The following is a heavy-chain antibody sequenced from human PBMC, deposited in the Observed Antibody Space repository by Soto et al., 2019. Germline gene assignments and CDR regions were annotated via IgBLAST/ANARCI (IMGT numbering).Heavy chain of an antibody. D-gene: IGHD3-3*01. V-gene: IGHV4-34*01. CDR1: GGAFSANY. CDR2: INHSGHT. Sequence: QVQLQQWGAGVLKPSETLSLTCGISGGAFSANYWSWIRQAPGKGLEWLGEINHSGHTEYNPFLKSRVSISADTSKNQFSLSLTSVTADDTAIYYCATGGLFSSWGQGTQVTVSS. J-gene: IGHJ4*02. CDR3: ATGGLFSS.